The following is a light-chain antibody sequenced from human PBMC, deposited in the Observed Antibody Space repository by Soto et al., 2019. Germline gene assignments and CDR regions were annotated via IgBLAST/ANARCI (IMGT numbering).Light chain of an antibody. J-gene: IGKJ1*01. V-gene: IGKV3-11*01. Sequence: EIVLTQSPGTLSLSPGERATLNCRASQSISTSYLAWYQQKPGQAPRLLIYDASNRATGIPARFSGSGSGTDFTLTISSLEPEDFAVYYCQQRSNWPPWTFGQGTKVDIK. CDR3: QQRSNWPPWT. CDR1: QSISTSY. CDR2: DAS.